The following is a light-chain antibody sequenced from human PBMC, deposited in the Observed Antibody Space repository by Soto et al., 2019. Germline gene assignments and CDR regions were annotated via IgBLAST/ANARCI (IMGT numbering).Light chain of an antibody. J-gene: IGLJ2*01. Sequence: SYELTQPPSVSVAPGKTARITCGGNNIGSKSVHWYQQKPGQAPVLVIYYDSDRPSGIPERFSGSNSGNTATLTISRVEAGHEADYYCQVWDSSSDHHVVFGGGTKLTVL. CDR3: QVWDSSSDHHVV. V-gene: IGLV3-21*04. CDR2: YDS. CDR1: NIGSKS.